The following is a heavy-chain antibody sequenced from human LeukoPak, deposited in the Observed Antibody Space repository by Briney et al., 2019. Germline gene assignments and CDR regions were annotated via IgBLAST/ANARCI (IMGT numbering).Heavy chain of an antibody. CDR1: GVSISSYY. D-gene: IGHD5-24*01. J-gene: IGHJ4*02. V-gene: IGHV4-59*01. Sequence: SETLSLTCTVSGVSISSYYWSWIRQPPGEGLEWIGYIYYSGSTNYNPSLKSRVTISVDTSKNQFSLKLSSVTAADTAVYYCARASRDGYIFDYWGQGTLVTVSS. CDR2: IYYSGST. CDR3: ARASRDGYIFDY.